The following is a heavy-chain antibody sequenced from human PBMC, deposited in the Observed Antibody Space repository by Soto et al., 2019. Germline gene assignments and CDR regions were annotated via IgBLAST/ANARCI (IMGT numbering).Heavy chain of an antibody. V-gene: IGHV4-4*07. CDR1: GGSLSDHF. Sequence: QVQLQESGPGLVKPSDTLSLTCSVSGGSLSDHFWTWVRQPAGKGMVWIGRIYPRGTTTYNSSLNGLITLSIDKHNHQVSLRLTSVTAADTAVYFCAREVGRTGHFAPWGQGVLLTVYS. D-gene: IGHD1-26*01. CDR3: AREVGRTGHFAP. CDR2: IYPRGTT. J-gene: IGHJ5*02.